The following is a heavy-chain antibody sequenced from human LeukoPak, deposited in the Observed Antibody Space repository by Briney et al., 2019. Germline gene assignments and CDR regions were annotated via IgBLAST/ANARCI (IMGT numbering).Heavy chain of an antibody. CDR3: ARGRCSSTSCYHFDY. J-gene: IGHJ4*02. V-gene: IGHV1-46*01. Sequence: ASVKVSCKASEYTFTSYYMHWVRQAPGQGLEWMGIINPSGGSTSYAQKFQGRVTMTRDTSTSTGYMELSSLRSEDTAVCYCARGRCSSTSCYHFDYWGQGTLVTVSS. CDR1: EYTFTSYY. CDR2: INPSGGST. D-gene: IGHD2-2*01.